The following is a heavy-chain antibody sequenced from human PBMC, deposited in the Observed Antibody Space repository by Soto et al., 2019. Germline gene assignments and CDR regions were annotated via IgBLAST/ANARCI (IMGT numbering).Heavy chain of an antibody. CDR2: LDYSGGS. J-gene: IGHJ5*02. V-gene: IGHV4-39*01. CDR3: ARHDGSSNWFAP. CDR1: GGSISSSPYF. Sequence: QLQLQESGPGLVKPSETLSLTCTVSGGSISSSPYFWGWVRQPPGKGLEWIGNLDYSGGSYYNPSLKSRVSMSADSSKIQFFLKVNSVTAADTAVYYCARHDGSSNWFAPWGQGTLVIVSS. D-gene: IGHD3-10*01.